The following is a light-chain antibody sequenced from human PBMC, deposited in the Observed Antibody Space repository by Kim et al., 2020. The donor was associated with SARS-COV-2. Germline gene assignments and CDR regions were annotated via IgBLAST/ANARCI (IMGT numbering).Light chain of an antibody. CDR1: SSDVGSYKL. CDR3: CSYAGSSAFV. Sequence: QSALTQPASVSGSPGQSITISCTGTSSDVGSYKLVSWYQQHPGKAPKLMIYEVSKRPSGVSNRFSGSKSGNTASLTISGLQAEDEADYYCCSYAGSSAFVFGSGTQVTVL. J-gene: IGLJ1*01. CDR2: EVS. V-gene: IGLV2-23*02.